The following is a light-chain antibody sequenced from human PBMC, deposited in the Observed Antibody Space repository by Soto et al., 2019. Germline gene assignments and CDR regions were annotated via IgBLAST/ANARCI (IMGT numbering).Light chain of an antibody. CDR2: KGS. V-gene: IGLV3-25*02. CDR3: QSADSSGTYV. CDR1: ALPKQY. J-gene: IGLJ1*01. Sequence: SYDLTQPPSVSVSPGQTARITCSGDALPKQYAYWYQQKPGQAPVLVIYKGSERPSGIPERFSGSSSGTTVTLTISGVQAEDEADYYCQSADSSGTYVFGTGTKVTVL.